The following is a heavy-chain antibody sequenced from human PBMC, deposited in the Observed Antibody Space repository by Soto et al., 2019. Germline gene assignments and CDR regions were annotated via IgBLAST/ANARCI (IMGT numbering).Heavy chain of an antibody. CDR2: IIPFFGTA. CDR1: GGTFSTFG. CDR3: ARTPPMDSGDKYYFDF. V-gene: IGHV1-69*13. D-gene: IGHD3-16*01. Sequence: SVKVSCKASGGTFSTFGISWGRQAPGQGLEWMGGIIPFFGTANYAQKFQDRVTITADESTSTVYMDLRSLRSEDTAIYYCARTPPMDSGDKYYFDFWGQGALVTVSS. J-gene: IGHJ4*02.